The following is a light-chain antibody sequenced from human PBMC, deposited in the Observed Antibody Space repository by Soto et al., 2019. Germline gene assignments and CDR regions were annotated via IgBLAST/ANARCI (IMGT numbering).Light chain of an antibody. CDR3: QQYYSYPRT. J-gene: IGKJ2*02. CDR2: AAS. V-gene: IGKV1-8*01. Sequence: AIRMTQSPSSFSASTGDRVTITCRASQGISSYLAWYQQKPGKAPNLLIYAASTLQSGVPSRFSGSGSGTDFTLTISCLQSEDFATYYCQQYYSYPRTFGQGTKLDIK. CDR1: QGISSY.